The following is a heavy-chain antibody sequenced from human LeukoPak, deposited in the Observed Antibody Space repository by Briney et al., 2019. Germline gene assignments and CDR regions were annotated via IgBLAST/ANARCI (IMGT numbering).Heavy chain of an antibody. CDR2: IYHSGST. J-gene: IGHJ3*02. D-gene: IGHD3-22*01. CDR3: ARRSGITMIVVLISDAFDI. CDR1: GYSISSGYY. V-gene: IGHV4-38-2*02. Sequence: SETLSLTCTVSGYSISSGYYWGWIRQPPGKGLEWIGSIYHSGSTYYKPSLKSRVTISVDTSKNQFSLTLRSVPAADTAVYYCARRSGITMIVVLISDAFDIWGQGTMVTVSS.